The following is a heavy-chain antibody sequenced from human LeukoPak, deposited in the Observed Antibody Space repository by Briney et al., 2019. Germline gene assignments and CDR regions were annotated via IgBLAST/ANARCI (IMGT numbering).Heavy chain of an antibody. D-gene: IGHD5-18*01. J-gene: IGHJ4*02. Sequence: SETLSLTCTVSGGSISSYYRSWIRQPPGKGLEWIGYIYYSGSTNYNPSLKSRVTISVDTSKNQFSLKLSSVTAADTAVYYCARLHSYGYYFDYWGQGTLVTVSS. CDR3: ARLHSYGYYFDY. V-gene: IGHV4-59*08. CDR2: IYYSGST. CDR1: GGSISSYY.